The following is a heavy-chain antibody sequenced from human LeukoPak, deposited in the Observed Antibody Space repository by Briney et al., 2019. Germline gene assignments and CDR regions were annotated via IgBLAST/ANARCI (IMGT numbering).Heavy chain of an antibody. Sequence: ASVKVSCKASGGTFSSYAISWVRQAPGQGLEWMGRIIPILGIANYAQKFQGRVTITADKSTSTAYMELSSLRSGDTAVYYCARVDLDSGSYSDYWGQGTLVTVSS. CDR3: ARVDLDSGSYSDY. V-gene: IGHV1-69*04. D-gene: IGHD1-26*01. CDR2: IIPILGIA. J-gene: IGHJ4*02. CDR1: GGTFSSYA.